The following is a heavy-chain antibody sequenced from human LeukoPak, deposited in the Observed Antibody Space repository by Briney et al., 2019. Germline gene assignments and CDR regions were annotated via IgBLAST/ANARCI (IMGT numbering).Heavy chain of an antibody. CDR3: ARSPARGYDILTNYNDY. J-gene: IGHJ4*02. CDR2: ISTYNPNT. V-gene: IGHV1-18*01. CDR1: GYSFTAYV. D-gene: IGHD3-9*01. Sequence: ASVKVSCKASGYSFTAYVIGWVRPAPGQGLEWMGWISTYNPNTNYAQKFQGRVTMTTDTSTSTVYMELRSLRSDDTAVYYCARSPARGYDILTNYNDYWGQGTLVTVSS.